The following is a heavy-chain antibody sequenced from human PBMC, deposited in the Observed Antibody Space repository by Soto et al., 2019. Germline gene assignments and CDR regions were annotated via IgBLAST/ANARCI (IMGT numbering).Heavy chain of an antibody. J-gene: IGHJ5*02. V-gene: IGHV1-3*01. Sequence: QVLLVQSGAEVKNPGASVKVSCKASGXXXXXXXXXXXXXXXXXQRLEWVAYVIPASGDTRVSQNLQGRVSLSWDPSANTIYMELSRLTVEDTAVYYCARGEYRRLRRTNWFDPWGQGTQVTVSS. CDR1: GXXXXXXXX. CDR3: ARGEYRRLRRTNWFDP. D-gene: IGHD3-16*01. CDR2: VIPASGDT.